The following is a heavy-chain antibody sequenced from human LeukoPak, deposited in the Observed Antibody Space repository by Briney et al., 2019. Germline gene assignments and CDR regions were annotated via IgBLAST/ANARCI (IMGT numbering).Heavy chain of an antibody. D-gene: IGHD2-2*01. V-gene: IGHV1-2*02. CDR2: INPNNGGT. J-gene: IGHJ6*02. CDR1: GYTFTCYY. CDR3: ARTVVPAAILEYCYYGMDV. Sequence: ASVKVSCKASGYTFTCYYMHWVRQAPGQGLEWMGGINPNNGGTNYAQKFQGRVTMTRDTSISTAYMELSRLRPDDTAMSYCARTVVPAAILEYCYYGMDVWGQGTTVTVSS.